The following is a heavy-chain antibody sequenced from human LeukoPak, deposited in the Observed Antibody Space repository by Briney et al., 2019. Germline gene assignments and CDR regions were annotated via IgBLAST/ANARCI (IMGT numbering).Heavy chain of an antibody. CDR2: IIPIFGAV. J-gene: IGHJ1*01. CDR1: GGTFNSYA. Sequence: SVTVSCKASGGTFNSYAISWVRQVPGQGLAWMGRIIPIFGAVDYAQKFQGRVTITADNSTSTAYMELISLKSEDTAVYYCARGPIDMATDRPAEYFHHWGQGTLVTVSS. D-gene: IGHD5-24*01. V-gene: IGHV1-69*06. CDR3: ARGPIDMATDRPAEYFHH.